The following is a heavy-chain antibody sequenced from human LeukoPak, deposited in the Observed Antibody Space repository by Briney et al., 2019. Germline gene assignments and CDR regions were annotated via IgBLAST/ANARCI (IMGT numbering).Heavy chain of an antibody. CDR1: GFTFSNYA. J-gene: IGHJ4*02. CDR2: ISVSGNT. CDR3: AKAPVTTCSGAYCYPFDY. Sequence: PGGSLRLSCAASGFTFSNYAMSWVRQAPGKGLEWVSAISVSGNTYHADSVKGRFTISRGSSKNTLYLQMNRLRAEDAAVYYCAKAPVTTCSGAYCYPFDYWGQGTLVTVSS. D-gene: IGHD2-21*01. V-gene: IGHV3-23*01.